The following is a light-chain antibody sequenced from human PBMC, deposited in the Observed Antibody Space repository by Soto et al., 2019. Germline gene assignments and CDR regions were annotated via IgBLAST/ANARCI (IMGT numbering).Light chain of an antibody. CDR3: LQYNSYPFT. CDR2: GAS. Sequence: DIQMTQSPSSVSASVGDRVTITCGASQGISSWLAWYHQKPGKVPKRLIYGASTLQSGAPSRFSGSASGAAFTLTISSLQPEDFATYYCLQYNSYPFTFGGGTKVDIK. J-gene: IGKJ4*01. CDR1: QGISSW. V-gene: IGKV1-17*03.